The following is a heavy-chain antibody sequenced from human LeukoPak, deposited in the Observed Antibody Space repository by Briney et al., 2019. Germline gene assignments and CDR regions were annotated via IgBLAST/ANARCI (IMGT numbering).Heavy chain of an antibody. Sequence: NPGGSLRLSCAASGFTFSDYYMSWVRQAPGKGLEWVSLIYNAVTYADSVKGRFTISRDDSKNTLNLQMNSLRADDTAVYYCARLRGNTMVEYWGQGTLVTVSS. V-gene: IGHV3-53*01. CDR2: IYNAVT. CDR3: ARLRGNTMVEY. CDR1: GFTFSDYY. J-gene: IGHJ4*02. D-gene: IGHD3-10*01.